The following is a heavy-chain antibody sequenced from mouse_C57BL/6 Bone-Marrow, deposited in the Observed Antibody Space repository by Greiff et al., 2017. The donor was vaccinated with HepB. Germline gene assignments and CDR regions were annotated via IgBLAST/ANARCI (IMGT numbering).Heavy chain of an antibody. D-gene: IGHD1-1*02. J-gene: IGHJ4*01. CDR3: ARGGCYSRDYYARYY. CDR1: GYAFSSSW. CDR2: IYPGDGDT. Sequence: VQLQQPGPELVKPGASVKISCKASGYAFSSSWMNWVKQRPGKGLEWIGRIYPGDGDTNYNGKFKGKATLTADKSSSTAYMQHSSLTSEGSAVYFCARGGCYSRDYYARYYWGQGTSVTVSS. V-gene: IGHV1-82*01.